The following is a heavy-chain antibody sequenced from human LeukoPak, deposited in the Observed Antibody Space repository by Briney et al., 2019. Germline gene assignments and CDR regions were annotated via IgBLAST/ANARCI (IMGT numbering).Heavy chain of an antibody. J-gene: IGHJ4*02. CDR2: INPSAGAT. Sequence: GASVKVSCKASGYTFNSYGITWVRQAPGQGLEWMGIINPSAGATVYAQNFQGRVTMTGDTSTNTVYMELSSLRSEDTAVYYCAREVPRSCYFDFWGQGTLVTVSS. CDR3: AREVPRSCYFDF. CDR1: GYTFNSYG. D-gene: IGHD3-16*02. V-gene: IGHV1-46*02.